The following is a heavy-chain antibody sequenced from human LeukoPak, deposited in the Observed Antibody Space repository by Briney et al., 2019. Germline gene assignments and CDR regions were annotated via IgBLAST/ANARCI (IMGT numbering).Heavy chain of an antibody. CDR3: ARDYYGSGKGWFDP. Sequence: PSETLSLTCTVSGGSISSYYWSWIRQPPGKGLEWIGYIYYSGSTNYNPSLKSRVTISVDTSKNEFSLNLSSVTAADTAVYYCARDYYGSGKGWFDPWGQGTLVTVSS. CDR2: IYYSGST. D-gene: IGHD3-10*01. V-gene: IGHV4-59*01. J-gene: IGHJ5*02. CDR1: GGSISSYY.